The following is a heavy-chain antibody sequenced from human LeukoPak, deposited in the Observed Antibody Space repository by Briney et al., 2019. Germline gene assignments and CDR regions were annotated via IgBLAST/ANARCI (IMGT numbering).Heavy chain of an antibody. Sequence: GGSLTLSCATSGLTVSSNYMTWVRQAPGKGLEWVSVIYSCGSIYYADSVKGRFTISRDNPKNTVYLQMHNLRAEDTAVYYCARVGYSGYDYYYYNYMDVWGKGTTGTVSS. CDR3: ARVGYSGYDYYYYNYMDV. J-gene: IGHJ6*03. CDR1: GLTVSSNY. D-gene: IGHD5-12*01. CDR2: IYSCGSI. V-gene: IGHV3-53*01.